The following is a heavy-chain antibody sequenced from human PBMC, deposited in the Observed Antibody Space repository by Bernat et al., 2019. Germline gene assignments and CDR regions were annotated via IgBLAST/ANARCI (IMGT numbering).Heavy chain of an antibody. D-gene: IGHD5-12*01. CDR1: GGSFSGYY. CDR2: INHSGST. J-gene: IGHJ4*02. Sequence: QVQLQQWGAGLLKPSETLSLTCAVYGGSFSGYYWSWIRQPPGKGLEWIGEINHSGSTNYNPSLKSRVTISVDTSKNQFSLKLSSVTAADTAVYYCAGPYSGYDLYYFDYWGQGTLVTVSS. CDR3: AGPYSGYDLYYFDY. V-gene: IGHV4-34*01.